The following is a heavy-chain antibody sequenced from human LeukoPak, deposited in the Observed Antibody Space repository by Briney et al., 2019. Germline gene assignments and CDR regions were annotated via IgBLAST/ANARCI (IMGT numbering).Heavy chain of an antibody. CDR1: GGSVSSTNW. CDR2: VHLDGRT. D-gene: IGHD6-25*01. CDR3: AREGGFYRPLDY. V-gene: IGHV4-4*02. Sequence: SETLSLTCGVSGGSVSSTNWWTWIRQPPGEGLEWIGEVHLDGRTNFNPSLKSRLTMSVDLSKNHVSLKLTSVTAADTAVYYCAREGGFYRPLDYSGQGTLVTVSS. J-gene: IGHJ4*02.